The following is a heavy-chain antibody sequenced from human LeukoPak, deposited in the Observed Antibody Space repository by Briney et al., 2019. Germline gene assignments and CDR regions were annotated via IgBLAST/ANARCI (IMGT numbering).Heavy chain of an antibody. CDR2: VYTSGSP. D-gene: IGHD6-6*01. CDR1: GASINTYY. J-gene: IGHJ3*01. Sequence: SETLSLTCTVSGASINTYYWSWIRQSAGGGLEFIGRVYTSGSPDYNPSLKSRVAMSADTSKNQFSLKLRSVTAADTALYFCARVGGPVPAALEDAFDLWGQGILVTVSS. V-gene: IGHV4-4*07. CDR3: ARVGGPVPAALEDAFDL.